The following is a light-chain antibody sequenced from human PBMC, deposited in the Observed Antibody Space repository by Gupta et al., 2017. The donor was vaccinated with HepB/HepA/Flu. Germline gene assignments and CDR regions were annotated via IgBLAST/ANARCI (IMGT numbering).Light chain of an antibody. Sequence: DIVMTQSPDSLAVSLGERATINCKSSQSVLYSSNNKNYLAWYQQKAGQPPKLLIYWASTRESGVPDRFSGSGSGTDFTLTISTLQAEDVAVYYCQHYYSTPRAFGQGTKVEIK. V-gene: IGKV4-1*01. J-gene: IGKJ1*01. CDR1: QSVLYSSNNKNY. CDR3: QHYYSTPRA. CDR2: WAS.